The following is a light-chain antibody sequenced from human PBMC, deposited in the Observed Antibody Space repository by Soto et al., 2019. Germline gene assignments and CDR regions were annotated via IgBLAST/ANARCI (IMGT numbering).Light chain of an antibody. J-gene: IGLJ2*01. V-gene: IGLV6-57*02. CDR2: EDN. Sequence: NFMLTQPHSVSESPGKTVTISCTGSSGSIASGYVQWYQQRPGSAPTTLIYEDNQRPAGVPDRFSGSIDSSSNSASLTISGLRPEDEADYYCKSSYGNNLGFGGGTKRTVL. CDR3: KSSYGNNLG. CDR1: SGSIASGY.